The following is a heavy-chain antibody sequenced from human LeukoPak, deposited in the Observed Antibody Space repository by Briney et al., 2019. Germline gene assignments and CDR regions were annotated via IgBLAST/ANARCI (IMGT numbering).Heavy chain of an antibody. CDR3: SRGPFTGNGGRGYSDL. V-gene: IGHV4-31*11. J-gene: IGHJ4*02. CDR2: IDYSAST. CDR1: GGTISRDHYS. D-gene: IGHD2-8*02. Sequence: PSETLSLTCDVSGGTISRDHYSWSCVRPQPGKGLEWVVCIDYSASTFYYPSRRVRITISVDTSTFHCSLRLSSVTAADTALYISSRGPFTGNGGRGYSDLWGGGSLVSASS.